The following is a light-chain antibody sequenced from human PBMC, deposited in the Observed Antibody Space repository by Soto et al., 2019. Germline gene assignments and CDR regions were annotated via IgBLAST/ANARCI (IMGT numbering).Light chain of an antibody. CDR2: DAS. CDR3: CSYAGDLAL. J-gene: IGLJ2*01. CDR1: SSDVGGYDF. V-gene: IGLV2-11*01. Sequence: QSVLTQPRSVSGSPGQSVTISCTGTSSDVGGYDFVSWYQQHPGKAPKLMISDASKRPSGVPDRFSGSKSGNTASLTISGLQAEDEADYYCCSYAGDLALFGGGTK.